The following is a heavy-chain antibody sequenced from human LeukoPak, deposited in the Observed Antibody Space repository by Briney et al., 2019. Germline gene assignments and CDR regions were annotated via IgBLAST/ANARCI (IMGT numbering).Heavy chain of an antibody. CDR2: IKQDGSEK. CDR1: GFTFNNYW. Sequence: GGSLRLSCAASGFTFNNYWMSWVRQAPGKGLEWVANIKQDGSEKYYVDSVKGRFTISRDNANTSLLLQMNSLGAEDTAVYYCARGMGALDYWGQGTLVTVSS. V-gene: IGHV3-7*01. CDR3: ARGMGALDY. J-gene: IGHJ4*02. D-gene: IGHD1-26*01.